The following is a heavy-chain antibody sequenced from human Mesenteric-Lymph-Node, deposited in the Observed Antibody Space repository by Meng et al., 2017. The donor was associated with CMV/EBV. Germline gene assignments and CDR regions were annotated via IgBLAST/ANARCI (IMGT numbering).Heavy chain of an antibody. CDR1: GGSISSSSW. V-gene: IGHV4-4*02. CDR2: IYHSGST. CDR3: ARGNTMVRGVFDY. D-gene: IGHD3-10*01. J-gene: IGHJ4*02. Sequence: VSGGSISSSSWWSWVRQPPGKGLEWIGEIYHSGSTNYNPSLKSRVTISVDKSKNQFSLKLSSVTAADTAVYYCARGNTMVRGVFDYWGQGTLVTVSS.